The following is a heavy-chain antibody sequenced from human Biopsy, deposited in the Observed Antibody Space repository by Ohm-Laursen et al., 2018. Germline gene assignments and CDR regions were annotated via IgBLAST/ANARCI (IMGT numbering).Heavy chain of an antibody. V-gene: IGHV4-61*01. CDR1: GDSVSSGSFY. CDR3: ARGMRSSGWPYFDS. J-gene: IGHJ4*02. CDR2: IYDRGSTA. D-gene: IGHD6-19*01. Sequence: GTLSLTCTVSGDSVSSGSFYWTWIRQPPGQGLEYIGYIYDRGSTANYNPSLESRVTMSVDMPKNQFSLKLSSVTAADTAIYYCARGMRSSGWPYFDSWGQGTLITVSS.